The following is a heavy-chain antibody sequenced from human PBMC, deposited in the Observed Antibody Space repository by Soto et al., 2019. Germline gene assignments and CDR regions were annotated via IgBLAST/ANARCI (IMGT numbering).Heavy chain of an antibody. J-gene: IGHJ4*02. D-gene: IGHD3-9*01. Sequence: PGGSLRLSCAASGFTFSDYWMHWVRQVPGKGLVWVSRINSDGSTRTYADSVKGRFTISRDNAKNTLYLQMNSLRAEDTAVYYCTRASYYDILTRHWGQGTLVTVSS. V-gene: IGHV3-74*01. CDR2: INSDGSTR. CDR3: TRASYYDILTRH. CDR1: GFTFSDYW.